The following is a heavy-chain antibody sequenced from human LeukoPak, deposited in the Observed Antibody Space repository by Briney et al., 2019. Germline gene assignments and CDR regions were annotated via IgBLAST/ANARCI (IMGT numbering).Heavy chain of an antibody. CDR1: GFTFSDYA. J-gene: IGHJ6*02. V-gene: IGHV3-23*01. CDR3: ARDLGMATPYGMDV. CDR2: ISGGGTPT. Sequence: GGSLRLSCVVSGFTFSDYAMSWVRQAPGKGLEWVSAISGGGTPTFYADSVKGRFITSRDNSKNTLYLQMNSLRVEDTAVYYCARDLGMATPYGMDVWGQGTTVTVSS. D-gene: IGHD5-24*01.